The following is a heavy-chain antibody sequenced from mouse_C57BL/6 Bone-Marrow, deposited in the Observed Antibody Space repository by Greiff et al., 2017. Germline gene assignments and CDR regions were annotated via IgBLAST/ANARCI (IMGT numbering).Heavy chain of an antibody. D-gene: IGHD1-1*01. J-gene: IGHJ2*01. CDR2: IDPEDGET. V-gene: IGHV14-2*01. CDR3: ALITTVVAPDEGY. CDR1: GFNIKDYY. Sequence: VQLQQSGAELVKPGASVKLSCTASGFNIKDYYMHWVKQRTEQGLEWIGRIDPEDGETKYAPKFQGKATIPADTSSNTAYLQLSSLTSEDTAVYYCALITTVVAPDEGYWGQGTTLTVSS.